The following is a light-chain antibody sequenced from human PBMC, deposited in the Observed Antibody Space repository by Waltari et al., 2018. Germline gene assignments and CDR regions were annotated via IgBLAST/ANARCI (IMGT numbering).Light chain of an antibody. CDR2: DTS. CDR1: QSVSNY. CDR3: QQRRTLPLT. J-gene: IGKJ4*01. V-gene: IGKV3-11*01. Sequence: DIVLTQSPATLSLSPGERATLSCWASQSVSNYLAWYQQKPGQAPRLLIYDTSNRATGIPARFSGSGFGTDFTLTITSLEPEDFAVYYCQQRRTLPLTFGGGTKVEIK.